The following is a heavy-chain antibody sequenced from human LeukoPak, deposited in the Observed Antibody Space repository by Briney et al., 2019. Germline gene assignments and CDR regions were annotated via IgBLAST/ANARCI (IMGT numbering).Heavy chain of an antibody. V-gene: IGHV1-2*06. J-gene: IGHJ4*02. D-gene: IGHD1-26*01. CDR3: ARYITVGATYQHFDY. CDR1: GYTFTGYY. CDR2: INPNSGGT. Sequence: ASVNVSCKASGYTFTGYYIHWVRQAPGQGLEWMGRINPNSGGTNYAQKFQGRVTMTRDTSISTAYMELSRLRSDDTAVYYCARYITVGATYQHFDYWGQGTLVTVSS.